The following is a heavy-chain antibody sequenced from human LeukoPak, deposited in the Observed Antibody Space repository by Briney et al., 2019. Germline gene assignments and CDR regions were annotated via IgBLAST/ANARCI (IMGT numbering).Heavy chain of an antibody. V-gene: IGHV3-23*01. CDR2: ISGSGGST. D-gene: IGHD6-19*01. Sequence: YPGGSLRLSCAASGFTFSRYSMNWVRQAPGKGLEWVSAISGSGGSTYYADSVKGRFTISRDNSKNTLYLQMNSLRAEDTAVYYCARRSGIAVAGAFDYWGQGTLVTVSS. CDR1: GFTFSRYS. CDR3: ARRSGIAVAGAFDY. J-gene: IGHJ4*02.